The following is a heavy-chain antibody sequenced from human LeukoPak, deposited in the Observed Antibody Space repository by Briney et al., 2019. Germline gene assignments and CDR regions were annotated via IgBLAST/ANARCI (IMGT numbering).Heavy chain of an antibody. CDR1: GGSISSYY. D-gene: IGHD2-2*01. Sequence: SETLSLTCTVSGGSISSYYWSWIRQPPGRGLEWIGEINHSGSTNYNPSLKSRVTISVDTSKNQFSLKLSSVTAADTAVYYCARSCSSTSCYANWFDPWGQGTLVTVSS. CDR3: ARSCSSTSCYANWFDP. CDR2: INHSGST. V-gene: IGHV4-34*01. J-gene: IGHJ5*02.